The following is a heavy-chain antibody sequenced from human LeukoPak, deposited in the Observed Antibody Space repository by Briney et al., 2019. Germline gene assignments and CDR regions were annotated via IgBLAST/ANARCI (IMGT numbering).Heavy chain of an antibody. J-gene: IGHJ1*01. CDR2: IYYSGSA. D-gene: IGHD2-21*02. CDR1: GGSISSRTYY. V-gene: IGHV4-39*01. CDR3: ARTNLPYCGRDCHFQH. Sequence: PSETLSLTCTVSGGSISSRTYYWGWMRQPPGKGLEGVGSIYYSGSAYYTPSANGRVTISVDTSKTQFSLKLTSVTAADKAVYYCARTNLPYCGRDCHFQHWGPGTLVTVSS.